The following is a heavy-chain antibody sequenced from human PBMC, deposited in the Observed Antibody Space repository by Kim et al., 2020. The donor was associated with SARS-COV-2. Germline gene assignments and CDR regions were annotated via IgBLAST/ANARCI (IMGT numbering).Heavy chain of an antibody. CDR1: GGSISSYY. D-gene: IGHD3-10*01. V-gene: IGHV4-59*01. Sequence: SETLSLTCTVSGGSISSYYWSWIRQPPGKGLEWIGYIYYSGSTNYNPSLKSRVTISVDTSKNQFSLKLSSVTAADTAVYYCATVRDTMVRGAMGWYFDL. CDR2: IYYSGST. J-gene: IGHJ2*01. CDR3: ATVRDTMVRGAMGWYFDL.